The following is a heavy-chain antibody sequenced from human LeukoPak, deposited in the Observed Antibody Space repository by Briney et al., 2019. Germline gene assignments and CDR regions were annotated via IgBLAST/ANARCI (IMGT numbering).Heavy chain of an antibody. V-gene: IGHV3-23*01. CDR3: ARSSYYDFWSGYTVGAFDN. D-gene: IGHD3-3*01. CDR2: ISGSGGST. J-gene: IGHJ3*02. Sequence: GGSLRLSCAASGFTFSSYSMSWVRQAPGKGLEWVSAISGSGGSTYYADSVKGRFTISRDNSKNTLYLQMNSLRAEDTAVYYCARSSYYDFWSGYTVGAFDNWGQGTMVTVSS. CDR1: GFTFSSYS.